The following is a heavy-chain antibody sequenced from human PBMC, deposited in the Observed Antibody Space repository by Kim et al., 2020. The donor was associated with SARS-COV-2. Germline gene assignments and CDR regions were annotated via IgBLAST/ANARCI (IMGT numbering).Heavy chain of an antibody. CDR3: APNQGSGNYYPSDY. Sequence: GGSLRLSCVASGFTFSDFAMSWVRQAPGKGLQLVSGISGSGSDTYYTDSVKGRFTISRDNPKNTLYLQMNSLRAEDTAVYYCAPNQGSGNYYPSDYWGQG. V-gene: IGHV3-23*01. CDR2: ISGSGSDT. CDR1: GFTFSDFA. J-gene: IGHJ4*02. D-gene: IGHD3-10*01.